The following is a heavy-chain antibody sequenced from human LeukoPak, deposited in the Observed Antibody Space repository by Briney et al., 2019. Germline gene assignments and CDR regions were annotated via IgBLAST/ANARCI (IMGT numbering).Heavy chain of an antibody. J-gene: IGHJ6*03. D-gene: IGHD2-15*01. CDR1: GGSFSGYY. CDR2: IKQDGSEK. Sequence: ETLSLTCAVYGGSFSGYYWSWIRQPPGKGLEWVANIKQDGSEKYYVDSVKGRFTISRDNAKNSLYLQMNSLRAEDTAVYYCARVGCSGGTCYWVGGPYYYYMDVWGKGTTVTISS. CDR3: ARVGCSGGTCYWVGGPYYYYMDV. V-gene: IGHV3-7*01.